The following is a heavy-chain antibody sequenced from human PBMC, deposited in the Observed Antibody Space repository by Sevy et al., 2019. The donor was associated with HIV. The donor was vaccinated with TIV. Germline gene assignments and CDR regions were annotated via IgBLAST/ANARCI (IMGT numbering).Heavy chain of an antibody. J-gene: IGHJ5*02. CDR2: FDPEDGET. CDR3: ATRSIAVAAAGPAWFDP. Sequence: ASVKVSCKVSGYTLTELSMHWVRQAPGKGLEWMGGFDPEDGETIYAQKFQGRVTMTEDTSTDTVYMELSSLRSEDTAVYYCATRSIAVAAAGPAWFDPWGQGTLVTVSS. CDR1: GYTLTELS. D-gene: IGHD6-13*01. V-gene: IGHV1-24*01.